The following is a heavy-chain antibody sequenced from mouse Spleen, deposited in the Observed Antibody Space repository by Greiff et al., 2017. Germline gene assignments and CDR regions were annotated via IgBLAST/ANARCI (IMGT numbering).Heavy chain of an antibody. D-gene: IGHD2-10*02. V-gene: IGHV1-61*01. J-gene: IGHJ2*01. CDR1: GYTFTSYW. CDR2: IYPSDSET. CDR3: ARGYGKPRDY. Sequence: QVHVKQSGAELVRPGSSVKLSCKASGYTFTSYWMDWVKQRPGQGLEWIGNIYPSDSETHYNQKFKDKATLTVDKSSSTAYMQLSSLTSEDSAVYYCARGYGKPRDYWGQGTTLTVSS.